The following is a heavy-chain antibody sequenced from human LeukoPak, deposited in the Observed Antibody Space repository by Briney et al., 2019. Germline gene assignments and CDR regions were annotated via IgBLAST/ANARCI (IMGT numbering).Heavy chain of an antibody. V-gene: IGHV3-21*01. D-gene: IGHD3-3*01. CDR3: ARETDQSGFYYDH. CDR2: ISASSAYI. J-gene: IGHJ4*02. CDR1: GFTFRGYT. Sequence: GGSLRLSCAASGFTFRGYTMNWVRQAPGKGLGWVASISASSAYIFYAASLKGRFTISRDNAKNSLFLEIDSLRAEDTAVYYCARETDQSGFYYDHWGQGTLVTVAS.